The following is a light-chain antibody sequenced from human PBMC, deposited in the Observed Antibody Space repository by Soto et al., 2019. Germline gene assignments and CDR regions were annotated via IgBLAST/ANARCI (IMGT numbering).Light chain of an antibody. V-gene: IGKV3-11*01. Sequence: PGERATLSCRASQSVSSYLAWYQQKPGQAPRLLIYDASNRATGIPARFSGSGSGTDFTLTISSLEPEDFAVYYCQQRSNWPTFGQGTRLEIK. CDR3: QQRSNWPT. J-gene: IGKJ5*01. CDR1: QSVSSY. CDR2: DAS.